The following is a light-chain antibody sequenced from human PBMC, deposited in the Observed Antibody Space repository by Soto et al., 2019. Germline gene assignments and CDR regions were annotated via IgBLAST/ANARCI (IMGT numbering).Light chain of an antibody. V-gene: IGKV3-11*01. Sequence: PGERATLSCRASQSVSSYLAWYQQKPGQAPRLLIYDASNRATGIPARFSGSGSGTDFTLTISSLEPEDFAVYYCQQRSNWPTFGQGTRLEIK. CDR3: QQRSNWPT. J-gene: IGKJ5*01. CDR1: QSVSSY. CDR2: DAS.